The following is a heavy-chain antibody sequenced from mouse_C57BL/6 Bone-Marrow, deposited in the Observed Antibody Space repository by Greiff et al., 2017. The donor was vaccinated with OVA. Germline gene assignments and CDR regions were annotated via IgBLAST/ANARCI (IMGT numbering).Heavy chain of an antibody. CDR2: ISSGGSYT. J-gene: IGHJ3*01. V-gene: IGHV5-6*01. Sequence: EVKLVESGGDLVKPGGSLKLSCAASGFTFSSYGMSWVRQTPDKRLEWVATISSGGSYTYYPDSVKGRFTITRDNAKNTLYLQMSSLKSEDTAMDYCARGDYGVAYWGQGNLVTVSA. D-gene: IGHD2-4*01. CDR1: GFTFSSYG. CDR3: ARGDYGVAY.